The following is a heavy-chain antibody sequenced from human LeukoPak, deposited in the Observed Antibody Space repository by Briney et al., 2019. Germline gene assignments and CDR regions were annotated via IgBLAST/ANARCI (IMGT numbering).Heavy chain of an antibody. Sequence: PSETLSLTCAVSDDSFSSHYWTWIRQPPGKGLEWIGYISYIRSTNYNPSLKSRVTISIDTSKNQFSLKLSSVTAADTAVYYCARDLVTATKGFDIWGQGTMVSVSS. CDR2: ISYIRST. CDR3: ARDLVTATKGFDI. J-gene: IGHJ3*02. D-gene: IGHD4-17*01. CDR1: DDSFSSHY. V-gene: IGHV4-59*11.